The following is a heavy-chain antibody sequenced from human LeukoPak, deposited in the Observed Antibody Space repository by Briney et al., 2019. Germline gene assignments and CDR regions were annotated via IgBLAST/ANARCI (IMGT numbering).Heavy chain of an antibody. Sequence: SETLSLTCTISGGSISSISYYWGWIRQPPGKGLEWIGSIYYTGSSYYNPSLKSRVTVSADTSKNQFSLNLRSVTAADTAVYYCARRFSESSELDYWGQGTLVTVSS. D-gene: IGHD1-26*01. CDR1: GGSISSISYY. V-gene: IGHV4-39*01. CDR3: ARRFSESSELDY. J-gene: IGHJ4*02. CDR2: IYYTGSS.